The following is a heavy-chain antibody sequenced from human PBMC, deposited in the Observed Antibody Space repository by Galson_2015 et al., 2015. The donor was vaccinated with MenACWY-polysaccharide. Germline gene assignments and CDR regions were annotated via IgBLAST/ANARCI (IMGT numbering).Heavy chain of an antibody. CDR3: AKDYYGY. Sequence: SLRLSCAASGFSFITYGMHWVRQAPGKGLEWVAFIRDDGRNKYYADFVKGRFTISRDNSKNTLYLQMNNLRAGDTAMYYCAKDYYGYSGQGALVTVSS. J-gene: IGHJ4*02. D-gene: IGHD3-22*01. CDR1: GFSFITYG. V-gene: IGHV3-30*02. CDR2: IRDDGRNK.